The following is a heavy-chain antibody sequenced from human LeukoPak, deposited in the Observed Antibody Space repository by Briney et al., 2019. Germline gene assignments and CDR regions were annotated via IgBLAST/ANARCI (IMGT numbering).Heavy chain of an antibody. CDR3: ARPPTITMVRGVIKNDY. D-gene: IGHD3-10*01. J-gene: IGHJ4*02. Sequence: GGSLRLSCAASGFTFSSYAMHWVRQAPGKGLEWVAVISYDGSNKYYADSVKGRFTISRDNSKNTLYLQMNSLRAEDTAVYYCARPPTITMVRGVIKNDYWGQGTLVTVSS. V-gene: IGHV3-30*04. CDR2: ISYDGSNK. CDR1: GFTFSSYA.